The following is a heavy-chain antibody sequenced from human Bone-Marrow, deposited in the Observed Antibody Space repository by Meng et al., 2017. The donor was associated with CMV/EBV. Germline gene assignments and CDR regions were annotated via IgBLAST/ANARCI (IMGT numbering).Heavy chain of an antibody. J-gene: IGHJ5*02. Sequence: ASVKVSCKASGYTFTSYGISWLRQAPGQGPEWMGWISAYNGNTNYAQKVQDRVTMTTDTSISTAYMELSRLRSDDTAVYYCARAPRGSYYSTTKLSNWFDPWGQGTLVTFPS. CDR3: ARAPRGSYYSTTKLSNWFDP. D-gene: IGHD1-26*01. CDR1: GYTFTSYG. CDR2: ISAYNGNT. V-gene: IGHV1-18*01.